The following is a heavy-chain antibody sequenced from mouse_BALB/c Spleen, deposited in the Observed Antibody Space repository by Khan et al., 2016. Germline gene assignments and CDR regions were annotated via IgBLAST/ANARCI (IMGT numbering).Heavy chain of an antibody. V-gene: IGHV1-87*01. CDR1: GYTFTSYW. D-gene: IGHD2-4*01. CDR2: IYPGDGNT. CDR3: TRGNTYDDYDY. J-gene: IGHJ2*01. Sequence: QVQLQQSGAELARPGASVKLSCKASGYTFTSYWMQWVKQGPGQGLEWIGAIYPGDGNTGYTQNFKGKATLTADRSSSTAYMQLSSLASEDSAVYYGTRGNTYDDYDYWGQGTTLTVSS.